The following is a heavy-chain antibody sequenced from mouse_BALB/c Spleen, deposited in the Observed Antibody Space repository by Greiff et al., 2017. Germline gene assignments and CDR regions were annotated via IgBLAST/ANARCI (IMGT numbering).Heavy chain of an antibody. CDR3: ASGGLRRRDAMDY. V-gene: IGHV1S132*01. Sequence: VQLVESGAELVKPGASVKLSCTTSGYTFTSYWIQWVKQRPGQGLGWIGEIFPGTGTTYYNEKVKGKATLTIDTSSSTAYMQLSSLTSEDSAVYFCASGGLRRRDAMDYWGQGTSVTVSS. J-gene: IGHJ4*01. CDR2: IFPGTGTT. CDR1: GYTFTSYW. D-gene: IGHD2-2*01.